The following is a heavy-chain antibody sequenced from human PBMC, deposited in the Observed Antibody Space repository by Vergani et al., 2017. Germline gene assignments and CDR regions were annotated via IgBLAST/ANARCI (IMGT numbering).Heavy chain of an antibody. V-gene: IGHV4-59*04. J-gene: IGHJ5*02. Sequence: QVQLQESGPGLVKPSETLSLTCTVSGGSISSYYWSWIRQPPGKGLEWIGYIYYSGSTYYNPSLKSRVTISVDTSKNQFSLKLSSVTAADTAVYYCARHLGVVVRTVWFDPWGQGTLVTVSS. CDR3: ARHLGVVVRTVWFDP. CDR1: GGSISSYY. D-gene: IGHD3-22*01. CDR2: IYYSGST.